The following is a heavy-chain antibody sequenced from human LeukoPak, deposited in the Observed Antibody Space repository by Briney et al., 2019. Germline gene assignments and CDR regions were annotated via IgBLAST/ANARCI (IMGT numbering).Heavy chain of an antibody. D-gene: IGHD5-18*01. Sequence: ASVKVSCKASGYTFNGYYMHWVRQAPGQGLEWMGWINPNSGGTNYAQKFQGRVTMTRDTSISTAYMELSRLRSDDTAVYYCARGMGGARDGGTAMVRRAVSDYWGQGTLVTVSS. CDR3: ARGMGGARDGGTAMVRRAVSDY. CDR2: INPNSGGT. J-gene: IGHJ4*02. V-gene: IGHV1-2*02. CDR1: GYTFNGYY.